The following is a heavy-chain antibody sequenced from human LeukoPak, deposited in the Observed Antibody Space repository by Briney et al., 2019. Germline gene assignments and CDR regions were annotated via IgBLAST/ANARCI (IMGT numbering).Heavy chain of an antibody. D-gene: IGHD3-22*01. Sequence: GGSLRLSCAASGFTFSSYAMSWVRQAPGKGLEWVSGISVSGGRTDYADSVKGRFTISRDNSKNTLYLQMNSLRAEDTAVYYCVKRGPGYDKSTYPPHYFDYWGQGTLVTVSS. CDR3: VKRGPGYDKSTYPPHYFDY. J-gene: IGHJ4*02. V-gene: IGHV3-23*01. CDR2: ISVSGGRT. CDR1: GFTFSSYA.